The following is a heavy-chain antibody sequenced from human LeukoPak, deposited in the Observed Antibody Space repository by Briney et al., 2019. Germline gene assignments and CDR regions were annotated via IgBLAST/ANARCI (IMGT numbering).Heavy chain of an antibody. CDR2: IYYSGST. D-gene: IGHD6-19*01. Sequence: SETLSLTCTVSGGSISSYYWSWIRQPPGKGLEWIEYIYYSGSTNYNPSLKSRVTISVDTSKNQFSLKLSSVTAADTAVYYCARDTGYSSGWYYYYYGMDVWGQGTTVTVSS. V-gene: IGHV4-59*01. CDR1: GGSISSYY. CDR3: ARDTGYSSGWYYYYYGMDV. J-gene: IGHJ6*02.